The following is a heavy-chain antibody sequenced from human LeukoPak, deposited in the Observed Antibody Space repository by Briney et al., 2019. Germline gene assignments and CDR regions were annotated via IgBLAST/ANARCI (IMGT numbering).Heavy chain of an antibody. CDR3: AREYSSSREFDY. CDR1: GFSFSSFT. V-gene: IGHV3-21*01. CDR2: ISRSGDYI. D-gene: IGHD6-19*01. Sequence: GGSLRLSCAASGFSFSSFTMRWVRQSPGRGLEWVASISRSGDYIYYVDSLKGRFTISRDNAKNSLSLHMNSLRAEDTAVYYCAREYSSSREFDYWGQGTLVTVSS. J-gene: IGHJ4*02.